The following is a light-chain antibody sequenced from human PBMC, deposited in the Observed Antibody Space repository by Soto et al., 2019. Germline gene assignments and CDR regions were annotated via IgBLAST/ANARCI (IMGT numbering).Light chain of an antibody. V-gene: IGLV1-40*01. J-gene: IGLJ2*01. CDR1: SSNIGAGYD. CDR3: QSYDSSLRGV. Sequence: QSVLTQPPSVSGGPGQRVTISCTGSSSNIGAGYDVHWYQQLPGTAPKLLIYGNSNRPSGVPDRFSGSKSGTSASLAITGLQAEDEADYYCQSYDSSLRGVFGGGTKVTVL. CDR2: GNS.